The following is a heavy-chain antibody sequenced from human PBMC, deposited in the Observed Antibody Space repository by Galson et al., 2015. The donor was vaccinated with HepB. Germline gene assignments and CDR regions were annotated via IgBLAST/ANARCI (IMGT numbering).Heavy chain of an antibody. J-gene: IGHJ4*02. Sequence: SLRLSCAASGFTFSSYAMSWVRQAPGKGLEWVSAISGSGGSTYYADSVKGRFTISRDNSKNTLYLQMNSLRAEDTAVYYCAKDLLGSSGSPIDYWGQGTLVTVSS. CDR3: AKDLLGSSGSPIDY. D-gene: IGHD6-19*01. V-gene: IGHV3-23*01. CDR2: ISGSGGST. CDR1: GFTFSSYA.